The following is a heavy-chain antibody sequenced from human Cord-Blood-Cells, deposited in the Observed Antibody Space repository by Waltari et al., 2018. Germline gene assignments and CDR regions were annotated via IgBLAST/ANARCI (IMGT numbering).Heavy chain of an antibody. CDR1: GGSFSGYY. V-gene: IGHV4-34*01. CDR3: ARGVTGYGNAFEI. Sequence: QVQLQQWGAGLLKPSETLSLTCAVYGGSFSGYYWSWIRQPPGKGLEWIGEINHSGSTNYNPSLKSRVTISVDTSKNQFSLKLSSVTAADTAVYYCARGVTGYGNAFEIWGQGTMVTVSS. D-gene: IGHD5-18*01. CDR2: INHSGST. J-gene: IGHJ3*02.